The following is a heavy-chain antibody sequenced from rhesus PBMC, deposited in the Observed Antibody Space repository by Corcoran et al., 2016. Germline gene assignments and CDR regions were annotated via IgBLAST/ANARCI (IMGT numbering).Heavy chain of an antibody. D-gene: IGHD3-3*01. CDR3: ARDFAGLDF. CDR2: IYGRSGST. Sequence: QVQLQESGPGLVKPSETLPLTCAVAGAPIRTNHWNCIRPAPGKGLEWIGRIYGRSGSTDYNPSLKSRVTISMDTSNNQFSLKLTFLTAADTAVYYCARDFAGLDFWGQGVLVTVSS. CDR1: GAPIRTNH. J-gene: IGHJ4*01. V-gene: IGHV4S2*01.